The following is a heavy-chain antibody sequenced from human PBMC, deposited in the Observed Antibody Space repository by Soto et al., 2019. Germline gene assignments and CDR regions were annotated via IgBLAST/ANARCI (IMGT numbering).Heavy chain of an antibody. D-gene: IGHD1-7*01. CDR3: ASRDPGTSVDY. V-gene: IGHV4-4*02. Sequence: TLSLTCAVSGGSFTSNNWWTWVRQPPGQGLEWIGEIYRTGSTNYNPSLKSRVTISLDKSENQFSLKVTSLTAADTAVYYCASRDPGTSVDYWGQGTLVTVS. CDR1: GGSFTSNNW. J-gene: IGHJ4*02. CDR2: IYRTGST.